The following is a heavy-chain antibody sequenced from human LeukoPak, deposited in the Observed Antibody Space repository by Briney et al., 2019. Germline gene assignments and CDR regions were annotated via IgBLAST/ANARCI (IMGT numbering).Heavy chain of an antibody. V-gene: IGHV3-43*01. CDR3: AKVGSSGWTWAYYFDY. CDR2: ISWDGGST. CDR1: GFTFDDYT. D-gene: IGHD6-19*01. Sequence: SGGSLRLSCAASGFTFDDYTMHWVRQAPGKGLEWVSLISWDGGSTYYADSVKGRFTISRDNSKNSLYLHMNSLRTEDTALYYCAKVGSSGWTWAYYFDYWGQGTLVTVSS. J-gene: IGHJ4*02.